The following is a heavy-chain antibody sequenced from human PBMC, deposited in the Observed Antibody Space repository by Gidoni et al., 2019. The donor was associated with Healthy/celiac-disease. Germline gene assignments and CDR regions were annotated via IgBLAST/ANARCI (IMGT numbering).Heavy chain of an antibody. CDR1: RSSFTSYW. Sequence: EVQLVQSGAEVNKPGASLEISCKGSRSSFTSYWIGWVRQMPGKGLGWMGIISPGDSDTRYSPSFQGQVTISADKSISTAYLQWSSLKASDTAMYYCARENSGSSRSGVYGMDVWGQGTTVTVSS. CDR2: ISPGDSDT. V-gene: IGHV5-51*01. D-gene: IGHD1-26*01. J-gene: IGHJ6*02. CDR3: ARENSGSSRSGVYGMDV.